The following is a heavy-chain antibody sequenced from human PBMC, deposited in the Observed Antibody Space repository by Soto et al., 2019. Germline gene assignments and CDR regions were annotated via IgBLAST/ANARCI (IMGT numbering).Heavy chain of an antibody. V-gene: IGHV4-31*03. Sequence: TLSLACSVSGGSIRSGVYYCRWIRQHPGKGLEWIGYIYYSGSTYYNPSLKSRVTISVDTSKNQFSLKLSSVTAADTAVYYCASDYGDYRDYYYGMDVWGQGTTVT. CDR3: ASDYGDYRDYYYGMDV. J-gene: IGHJ6*02. CDR1: GGSIRSGVYY. CDR2: IYYSGST. D-gene: IGHD4-17*01.